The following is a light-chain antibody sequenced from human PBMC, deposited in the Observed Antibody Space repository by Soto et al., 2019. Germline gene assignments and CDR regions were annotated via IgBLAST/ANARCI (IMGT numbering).Light chain of an antibody. CDR3: CSYAGSYTV. CDR1: SSNIGSNT. Sequence: QSVLTQPPSASGTPGQRVTISCSGGSSNIGSNTVNWYQHLPETAPKLLIYINNQRPSGVPDRFSGSKSGNTASLTISGLQAEDEADYYCCSYAGSYTVFGTGTKVTVL. CDR2: INN. V-gene: IGLV1-44*01. J-gene: IGLJ1*01.